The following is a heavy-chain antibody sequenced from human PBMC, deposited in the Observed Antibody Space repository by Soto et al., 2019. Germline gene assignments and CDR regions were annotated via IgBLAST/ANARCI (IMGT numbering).Heavy chain of an antibody. V-gene: IGHV4-34*01. CDR3: ARVHISGYARANDY. D-gene: IGHD5-12*01. J-gene: IGHJ4*02. CDR2: INHSGST. Sequence: SETLSLTCAVYGGSFSGYYWSWIRQPPGKGLEWIGEINHSGSTNYNPSLKSRVTISVDTSKNQFSLKLSSVTAADTAVYYCARVHISGYARANDYWGQGTLVTVSS. CDR1: GGSFSGYY.